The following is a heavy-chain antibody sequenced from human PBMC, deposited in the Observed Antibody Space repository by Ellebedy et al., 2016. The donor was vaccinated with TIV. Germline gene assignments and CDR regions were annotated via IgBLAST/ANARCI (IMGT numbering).Heavy chain of an antibody. CDR1: GDTFSNDY. D-gene: IGHD3-10*01. CDR3: ARPGAYYDSGKRYYYGMDV. J-gene: IGHJ6*02. V-gene: IGHV1-46*01. CDR2: INPSGDST. Sequence: ASVKVSCXASGDTFSNDYMHWVRQAPGQGLEWMGVINPSGDSTTYAQKFQGRVTMTRDTSTSTVYMELSSLRSEDTAVYYCARPGAYYDSGKRYYYGMDVWGQGTTVTVSS.